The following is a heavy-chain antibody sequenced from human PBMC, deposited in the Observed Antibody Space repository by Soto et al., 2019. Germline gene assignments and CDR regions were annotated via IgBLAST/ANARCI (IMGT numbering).Heavy chain of an antibody. CDR3: TSGDSSGGVSYYCDY. CDR2: IKSKTVGGTT. J-gene: IGHJ4*02. D-gene: IGHD6-13*01. Sequence: EVQLVESGGGLVKPGGSLRLSCAASGFTFSNAWMNWVRQAPGKGLEWVGRIKSKTVGGTTDYAAPVKGRITISRYDSKNTLYLQLDSLKTGDAAVYYCTSGDSSGGVSYYCDYWGQVTLVTVAS. V-gene: IGHV3-15*07. CDR1: GFTFSNAW.